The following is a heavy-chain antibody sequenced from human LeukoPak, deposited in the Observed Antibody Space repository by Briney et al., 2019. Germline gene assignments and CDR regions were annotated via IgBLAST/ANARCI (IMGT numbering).Heavy chain of an antibody. CDR3: ARRYFDFWGGFQGHANYFSYFMNV. Sequence: QPGRSLRLSCTASGFTFSIYAMYWVRQAPGKGLGWVSLVSYDDGSEKHYGDSVKGRFTNSRDNSKNTLYLQMNSLRPDDTAVYYCARRYFDFWGGFQGHANYFSYFMNVWGTGTTVIVSS. CDR2: VSYDDGSEK. V-gene: IGHV3-30*04. J-gene: IGHJ6*03. CDR1: GFTFSIYA. D-gene: IGHD3-3*01.